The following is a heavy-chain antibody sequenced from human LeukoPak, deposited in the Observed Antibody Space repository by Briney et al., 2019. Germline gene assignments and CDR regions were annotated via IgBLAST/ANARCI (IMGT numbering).Heavy chain of an antibody. CDR2: TLYTGTT. D-gene: IGHD3-3*01. CDR3: ARLTIFGVLTINWFDP. CDR1: GGSISSSNHY. V-gene: IGHV4-39*07. J-gene: IGHJ5*02. Sequence: SETLSLTCTVSGGSISSSNHYWGWIRQPPGRGLEWIGSTLYTGTTHYNPSFKSRATLSVDTPKKQVSLRLTSVTAADTAVYYCARLTIFGVLTINWFDPWGQGTLVTVSS.